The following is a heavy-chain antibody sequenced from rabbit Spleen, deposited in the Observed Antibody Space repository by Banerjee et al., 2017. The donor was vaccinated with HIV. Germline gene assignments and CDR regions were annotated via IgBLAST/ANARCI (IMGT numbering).Heavy chain of an antibody. V-gene: IGHV1S43*01. Sequence: QEQLEESGGGLVKPGGSLTLTCKASGFSFSYRYLMYWVRQAPGKGLEWIGYIDPIFGTTSYASWVNGRFSISSDNAQNTVDLQMNSLTAADTATYFCARDRGGGWGDEIDPWGPGTLVTVS. CDR2: IDPIFGTT. D-gene: IGHD4-1*01. CDR3: ARDRGGGWGDEIDP. CDR1: GFSFSYRYL. J-gene: IGHJ2*01.